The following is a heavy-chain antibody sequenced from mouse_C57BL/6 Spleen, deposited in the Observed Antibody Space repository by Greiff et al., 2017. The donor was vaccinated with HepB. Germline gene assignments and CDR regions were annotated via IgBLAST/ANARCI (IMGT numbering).Heavy chain of an antibody. J-gene: IGHJ2*01. CDR1: GYTFTSYW. V-gene: IGHV1-55*01. CDR2: IYPGSGST. CDR3: ARNYGSSFWFDY. D-gene: IGHD1-1*01. Sequence: QVQLQQPGAELVKPGASVKMSCKASGYTFTSYWITWVKQRPGQGLEWIGDIYPGSGSTNYNEKFKSKATLTVDTSSSTAYMQLSSLTSEDSAVYYCARNYGSSFWFDYWGQGTTLTVSS.